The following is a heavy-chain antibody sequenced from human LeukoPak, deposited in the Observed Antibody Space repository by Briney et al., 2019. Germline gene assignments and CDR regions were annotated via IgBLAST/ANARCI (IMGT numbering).Heavy chain of an antibody. D-gene: IGHD6-13*01. Sequence: SETQSLTCAVYGGSFSGYYWSWIRQPPGNGLEWIGEINHSGITNYNTSLKSRVTISVDTSKNQFSLKLSSVTAADTAVYYCARGAEGSSWYSSGYMDVWGKGTTVTVSS. V-gene: IGHV4-34*01. J-gene: IGHJ6*03. CDR1: GGSFSGYY. CDR2: INHSGIT. CDR3: ARGAEGSSWYSSGYMDV.